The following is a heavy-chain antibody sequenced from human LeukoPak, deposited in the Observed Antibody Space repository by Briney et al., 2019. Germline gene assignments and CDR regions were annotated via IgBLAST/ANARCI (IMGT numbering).Heavy chain of an antibody. CDR2: INHSGST. J-gene: IGHJ4*02. CDR1: GFTFSSYA. Sequence: PGGSLRLSCAASGFTFSSYAMSWVRQPPGKGLEWIGEINHSGSTNYNPSLKSRVTISVDTSKNQFSLKLSSVTAADTAVYYCARGGVYYDSSGYYTWGQGTLVTVSS. D-gene: IGHD3-22*01. V-gene: IGHV4-34*01. CDR3: ARGGVYYDSSGYYT.